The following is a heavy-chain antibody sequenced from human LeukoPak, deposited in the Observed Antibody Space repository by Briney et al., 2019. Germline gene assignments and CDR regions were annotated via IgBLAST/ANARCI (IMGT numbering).Heavy chain of an antibody. CDR3: ARYDVGWYYFDY. Sequence: SGTLSLTCAVSGGSISSSNWWSWVRRPPEKGLEWIGEIYHSGSTNYNPSLKSRVTISVDKSKNQFSLKLSSVTAADTAVYYCARYDVGWYYFDYWGQGTLVTVSS. J-gene: IGHJ4*02. V-gene: IGHV4-4*02. CDR1: GGSISSSNW. CDR2: IYHSGST. D-gene: IGHD6-19*01.